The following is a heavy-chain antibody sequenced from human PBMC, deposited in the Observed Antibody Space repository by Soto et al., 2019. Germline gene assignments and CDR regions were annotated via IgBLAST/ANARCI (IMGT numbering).Heavy chain of an antibody. CDR2: VNPILSMS. J-gene: IGHJ4*02. CDR3: AHSDVSVYRAFGV. CDR1: GDTFNFYS. D-gene: IGHD1-20*01. Sequence: QVQLVQSGAEVKRPGSSVKVSCKASGDTFNFYSINWVRQAPGLGLEWMGRVNPILSMSNYAQRFQGRVTMIVDESRGTALLDQSGLSAEAEPISSCAHSDVSVYRAFGVWGQGALVTVSS. V-gene: IGHV1-69*04.